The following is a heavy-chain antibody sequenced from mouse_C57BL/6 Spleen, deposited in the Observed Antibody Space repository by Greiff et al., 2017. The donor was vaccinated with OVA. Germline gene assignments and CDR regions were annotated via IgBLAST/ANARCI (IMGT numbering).Heavy chain of an antibody. J-gene: IGHJ2*01. CDR1: GFTFSSYA. V-gene: IGHV5-4*01. D-gene: IGHD2-3*01. CDR2: ISDGGSYT. CDR3: ARDHDGCFDY. Sequence: EVKLMESGGGLVKPGGSLKLSCAASGFTFSSYAMSWVRQTPEKRLEWVATISDGGSYTYYPDNVKGRFTISRDNAKNNLYLQMSHLKSEDTAMYYCARDHDGCFDYWGQGTTLTVSS.